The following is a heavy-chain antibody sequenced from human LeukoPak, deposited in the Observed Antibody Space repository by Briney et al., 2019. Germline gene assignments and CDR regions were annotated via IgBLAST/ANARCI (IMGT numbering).Heavy chain of an antibody. Sequence: GGSLRLSCVGSGFTFSSYGMSWVRQAPGKGLEWVSDISGSGGSTYNADSVKGRFTISRDNYEKTLYLQMNSLRAEDTAVYYCAKAMIVVGSRPFDYWGQGTLVTVSS. CDR3: AKAMIVVGSRPFDY. D-gene: IGHD3-22*01. V-gene: IGHV3-23*01. J-gene: IGHJ4*02. CDR2: ISGSGGST. CDR1: GFTFSSYG.